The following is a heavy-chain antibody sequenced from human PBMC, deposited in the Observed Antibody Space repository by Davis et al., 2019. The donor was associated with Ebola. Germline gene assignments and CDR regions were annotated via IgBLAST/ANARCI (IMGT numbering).Heavy chain of an antibody. CDR2: ISYDGSNK. V-gene: IGHV3-30-3*01. CDR3: AREGGYCSSTSCSGGSYYYYYMDV. D-gene: IGHD2-2*01. J-gene: IGHJ6*03. Sequence: GESLKISCAASGFTFSSYAMHWVRQAPGKGLEWVAVISYDGSNKYYADSVKGRFTISRDNSKNTLYLQMNSLRAEDTAVYYCAREGGYCSSTSCSGGSYYYYYMDVWGKGTTVTVSS. CDR1: GFTFSSYA.